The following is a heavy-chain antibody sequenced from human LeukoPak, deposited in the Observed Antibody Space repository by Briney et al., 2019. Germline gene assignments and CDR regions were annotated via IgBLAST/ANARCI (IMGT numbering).Heavy chain of an antibody. V-gene: IGHV1-46*01. CDR1: GYTFTSYY. CDR3: ASGPLHHYGDI. D-gene: IGHD4-17*01. CDR2: INPSGGST. Sequence: ASVKVSCKASGYTFTSYYMHWVRQAPGQGLEWMGIINPSGGSTSYAQKFQGRVTMTRDTSTSTVYMELSSLRSGDTAVYYCASGPLHHYGDIWGQGTMVTVSS. J-gene: IGHJ3*02.